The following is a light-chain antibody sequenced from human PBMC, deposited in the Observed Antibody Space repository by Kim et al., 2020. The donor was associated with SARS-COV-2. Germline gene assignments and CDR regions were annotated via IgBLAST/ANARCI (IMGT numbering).Light chain of an antibody. CDR1: KLGDKY. V-gene: IGLV3-1*01. CDR2: QDS. Sequence: VSPGQTASITCSGDKLGDKYACWYHQKPGQSPVLVIYQDSKRPSGIPERFSGSNSGNTATLTISGTQAMDEADYYCQAWDSSTYVFGTGTKVTVL. J-gene: IGLJ1*01. CDR3: QAWDSSTYV.